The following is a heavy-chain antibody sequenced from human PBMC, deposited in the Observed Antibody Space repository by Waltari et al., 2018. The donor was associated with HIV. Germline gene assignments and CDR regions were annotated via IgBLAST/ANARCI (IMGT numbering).Heavy chain of an antibody. CDR2: VDPEDAEK. Sequence: QVQLVQSGAEVKKPGASVKVSCKVSGYTLTELSMHWVRQAPGKGLEWMGGVDPEDAEKIYEQKFECRVTMTEDTSTDTAYMELSSLRSEDTALYYCATAQICSTSSCYDDWGQGTLVTVSS. CDR3: ATAQICSTSSCYDD. CDR1: GYTLTELS. V-gene: IGHV1-24*01. D-gene: IGHD2-2*01. J-gene: IGHJ4*02.